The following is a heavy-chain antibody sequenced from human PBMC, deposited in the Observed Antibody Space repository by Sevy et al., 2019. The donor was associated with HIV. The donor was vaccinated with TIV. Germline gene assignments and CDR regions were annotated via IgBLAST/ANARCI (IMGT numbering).Heavy chain of an antibody. V-gene: IGHV5-51*01. J-gene: IGHJ4*02. CDR3: ARLEQRHCNGAHCYPFDY. Sequence: GESLKISCEGSGYSFTTYWIGWVRQMPGKGLEWMGVIYPDDSDTRYNPSFPGQVTISADKSINTAYLEWSSLKDSDTAIYYCARLEQRHCNGAHCYPFDYWGQGTLVTVSS. CDR1: GYSFTTYW. D-gene: IGHD2-21*01. CDR2: IYPDDSDT.